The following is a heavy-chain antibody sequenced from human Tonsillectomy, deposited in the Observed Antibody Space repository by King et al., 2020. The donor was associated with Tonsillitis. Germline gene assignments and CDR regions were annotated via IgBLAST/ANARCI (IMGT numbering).Heavy chain of an antibody. V-gene: IGHV3-7*01. CDR2: IKPDGNEK. Sequence: VQLVESGGDLVQPGGSLRLSCTTSEFAFSSYNMHWVRQAPGKGLEWVATIKPDGNEKNYVGSVRGRFTISRDNAKNSVYLQMNSLRDEDTAVYYCVGNWNWGQGTLVTVSS. J-gene: IGHJ4*02. CDR3: VGNWN. D-gene: IGHD1-1*01. CDR1: EFAFSSYN.